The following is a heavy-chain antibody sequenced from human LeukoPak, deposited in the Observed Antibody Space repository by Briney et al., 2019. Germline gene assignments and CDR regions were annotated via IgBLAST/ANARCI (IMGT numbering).Heavy chain of an antibody. J-gene: IGHJ1*01. V-gene: IGHV3-33*01. CDR1: GFTFSSYG. D-gene: IGHD5-24*01. CDR3: VGEGRDGYNTYFQE. Sequence: PGRSLRLSCAASGFTFSSYGMHWVRQAPGKGLEWVSLIKSDGSSKNYADSVRGRFTISRDNAKKTVYLQMISLRAKDTAVYYCVGEGRDGYNTYFQEWGESDLVTVSS. CDR2: IKSDGSSK.